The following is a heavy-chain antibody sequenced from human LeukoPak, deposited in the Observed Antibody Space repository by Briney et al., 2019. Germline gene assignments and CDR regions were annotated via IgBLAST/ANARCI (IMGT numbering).Heavy chain of an antibody. V-gene: IGHV3-49*04. CDR3: SRGPIQLWLNNGMDV. CDR1: GFTFGDHA. D-gene: IGHD5-18*01. Sequence: GGSLRLSCTASGFTFGDHAMSWVRQAPGKGLEWVGFIRSKAYGGTTEYAASVKGRFTISREDSKSIAYLQMNSLKTEDTAVYYCSRGPIQLWLNNGMDVWGQGTTVIVSS. CDR2: IRSKAYGGTT. J-gene: IGHJ6*02.